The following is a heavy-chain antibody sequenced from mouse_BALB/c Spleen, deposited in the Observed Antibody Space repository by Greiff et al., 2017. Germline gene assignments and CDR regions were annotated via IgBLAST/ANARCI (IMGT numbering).Heavy chain of an antibody. CDR3: ARLSDDHDWYFDV. Sequence: EVMLVESGGGLVQPGGSLKLSCAASGFTFSSYTMSWVRQTPEKRLEWVAYISNGGGSTYYPDTVKGRFTISRDNAKNTLYLQMSSLKSEDTAMYYCARLSDDHDWYFDVWGAGTTVTVSS. D-gene: IGHD2-3*01. CDR1: GFTFSSYT. V-gene: IGHV5-12-2*01. CDR2: ISNGGGST. J-gene: IGHJ1*01.